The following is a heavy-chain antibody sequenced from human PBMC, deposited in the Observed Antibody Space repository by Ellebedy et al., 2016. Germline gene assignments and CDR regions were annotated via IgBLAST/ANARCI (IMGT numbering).Heavy chain of an antibody. J-gene: IGHJ4*02. Sequence: GGSLRLSXAASGFTFDDYVMHWVRQAPGKGLEWISSINWNGDFINYADSVRGRFTISRDNAKNSLYLQMTSLRADDTALYHCAKSPTITGTWYFDNWGQGTLVTVSS. CDR2: INWNGDFI. CDR3: AKSPTITGTWYFDN. D-gene: IGHD1-14*01. V-gene: IGHV3-9*01. CDR1: GFTFDDYV.